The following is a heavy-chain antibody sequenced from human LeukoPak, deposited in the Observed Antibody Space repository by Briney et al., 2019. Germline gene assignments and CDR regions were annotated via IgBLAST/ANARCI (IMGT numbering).Heavy chain of an antibody. V-gene: IGHV1-69*13. CDR3: ACQRIAVAANAEYFQH. CDR1: GGTFISYA. J-gene: IGHJ1*01. Sequence: SVKVSCKASGGTFISYAISWVRQAPGQGLEWMGGIIPIFGTANYAQKFQGRVTITADESTSTAYMELSSLRPEDTAVYYCACQRIAVAANAEYFQHWGQGTLVTVSS. CDR2: IIPIFGTA. D-gene: IGHD6-19*01.